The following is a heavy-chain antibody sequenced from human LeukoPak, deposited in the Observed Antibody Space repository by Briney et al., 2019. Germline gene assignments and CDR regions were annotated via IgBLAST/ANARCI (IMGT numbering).Heavy chain of an antibody. J-gene: IGHJ4*02. V-gene: IGHV3-9*01. D-gene: IGHD1-26*01. CDR1: GFTFDDYA. CDR3: ASLYSGSYSSDH. CDR2: ISWNSGSI. Sequence: GGSLRLSCAASGFTFDDYAMHWVRQAPGKGLEWVSGISWNSGSIGYADSVKGRFTISRDNAKNSLYLQMNSLRTEDTALYYRASLYSGSYSSDHWGQGTLVTVSS.